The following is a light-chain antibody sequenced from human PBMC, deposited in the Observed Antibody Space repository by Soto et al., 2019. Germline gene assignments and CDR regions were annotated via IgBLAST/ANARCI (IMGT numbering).Light chain of an antibody. V-gene: IGLV2-14*01. CDR3: SSYTSNSPVV. J-gene: IGLJ2*01. CDR2: EVT. CDR1: SSDVGGYNY. Sequence: QSALTQPASVSGSPGQSITISCTGTSSDVGGYNYVSWYQQHPGKAPKLMIFEVTNRTSGVSNRFSGSKSGNTASLTISGLQAEDEADYYCSSYTSNSPVVFGGGTKLTVL.